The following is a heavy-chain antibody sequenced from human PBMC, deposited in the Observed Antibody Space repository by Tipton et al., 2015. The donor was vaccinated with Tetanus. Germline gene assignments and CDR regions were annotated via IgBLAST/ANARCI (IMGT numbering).Heavy chain of an antibody. D-gene: IGHD3-3*01. V-gene: IGHV3-23*01. Sequence: SLRLSCAASGFTFSSYAMSWVRQAPGKGLEWVSAISGSGGSTYYADSVKGRFTISRDNSKNTLYLQMNSLRAEDTAVYYCAKLSFGVVAASDDYWGQGTLVTVSS. J-gene: IGHJ4*02. CDR1: GFTFSSYA. CDR3: AKLSFGVVAASDDY. CDR2: ISGSGGST.